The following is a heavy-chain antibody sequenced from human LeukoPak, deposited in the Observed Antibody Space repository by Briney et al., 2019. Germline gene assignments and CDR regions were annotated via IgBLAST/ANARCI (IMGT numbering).Heavy chain of an antibody. Sequence: SETLSLTCAVSGGSISSSNWWSWVRQPPGKGLEWIGESYHSESTNYNPSLNSRATISVDNSKNQFSLKLTSGTAADTAVHYCARGDIVVVPAANNGGDYYYGMDVWGQGTTVTVSS. CDR2: SYHSEST. CDR1: GGSISSSNW. J-gene: IGHJ6*02. D-gene: IGHD2-2*01. CDR3: ARGDIVVVPAANNGGDYYYGMDV. V-gene: IGHV4-4*02.